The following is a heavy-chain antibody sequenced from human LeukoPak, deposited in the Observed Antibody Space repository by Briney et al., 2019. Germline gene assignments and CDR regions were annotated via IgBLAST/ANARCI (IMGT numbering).Heavy chain of an antibody. CDR1: GYSFTSYW. J-gene: IGHJ4*02. CDR2: IYPGDSDT. CDR3: ARHVTPLPAGAAAGTPLDY. V-gene: IGHV5-51*01. Sequence: GESLKISCKGSGYSFTSYWIGWVRQMPGKGLEWMGIIYPGDSDTRYSPSFQGQVTISADKSISTAYLQWSSLKASDTAMYYCARHVTPLPAGAAAGTPLDYWGQGTLVTVSS. D-gene: IGHD6-13*01.